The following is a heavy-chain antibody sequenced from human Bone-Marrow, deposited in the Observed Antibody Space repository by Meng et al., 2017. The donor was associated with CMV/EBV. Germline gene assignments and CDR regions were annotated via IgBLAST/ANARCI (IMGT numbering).Heavy chain of an antibody. CDR1: GFSLSTSGTC. V-gene: IGHV2-70*20. CDR3: ARTVGDGYNLVVDY. Sequence: SGPTLVKPTQTLTLTCTFSGFSLSTSGTCVSWVRQPPGKALEWLALIDWDDDKFYSTSLKTRLTISKDTSKNQVVLTMTNMDPVDTATYYCARTVGDGYNLVVDYWGQGTLVTVSS. J-gene: IGHJ4*02. D-gene: IGHD5-24*01. CDR2: IDWDDDK.